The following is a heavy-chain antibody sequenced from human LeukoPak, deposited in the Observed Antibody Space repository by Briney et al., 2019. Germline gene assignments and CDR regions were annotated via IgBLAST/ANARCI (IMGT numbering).Heavy chain of an antibody. J-gene: IGHJ6*02. Sequence: SETLSLTCTVSDGSISGYYWSWIRQPPGKGLEWIGYIYYSGSTNYNPSLKSRVTISVDTSKNQLSLKLSSVTAADTAVYYCARSPVAGTDYYFGMDVWGQGTTVTVSS. V-gene: IGHV4-59*08. CDR1: DGSISGYY. CDR2: IYYSGST. D-gene: IGHD6-19*01. CDR3: ARSPVAGTDYYFGMDV.